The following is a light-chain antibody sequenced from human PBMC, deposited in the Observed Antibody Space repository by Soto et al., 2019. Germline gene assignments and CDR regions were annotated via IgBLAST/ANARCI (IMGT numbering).Light chain of an antibody. V-gene: IGKV3D-20*02. CDR2: GAS. Sequence: EIVRTKYTATLSVSPGERATLSCRASQSVSSNLAWYQQKPGQAPRLLIYGASSRATGIPDRFSGSGSGTDFTLTISRLEPEDFAVYYCQQRSNWKYTFGQGTRLAIK. CDR3: QQRSNWKYT. CDR1: QSVSSN. J-gene: IGKJ5*01.